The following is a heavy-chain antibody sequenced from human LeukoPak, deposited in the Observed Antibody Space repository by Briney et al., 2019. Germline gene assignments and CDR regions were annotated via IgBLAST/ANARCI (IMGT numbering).Heavy chain of an antibody. D-gene: IGHD3-10*01. CDR3: AKVHYYGSGSFYDY. V-gene: IGHV3-23*01. J-gene: IGHJ4*02. CDR2: ISGSGGST. Sequence: GGSLRLSCAASGFTFSSYAMSWVRQAPGKGLEWVSAISGSGGSTYYADSVKGRFTISRDNSKNSLYLQMNSLRAEDAAVYYCAKVHYYGSGSFYDYWGQGTLVSVSS. CDR1: GFTFSSYA.